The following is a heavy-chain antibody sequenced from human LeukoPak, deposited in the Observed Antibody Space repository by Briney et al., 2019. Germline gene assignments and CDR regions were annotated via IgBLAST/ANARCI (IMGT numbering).Heavy chain of an antibody. Sequence: ASVKVSCKASGYTFTSYYMHWVRQAPGQGLEWMGIINPSGGSTSYAQKFQGRVTMTRDTSTSTVYMELSSLRSEDTAVYYCARGGNYDFWSGYSRPSDYWGQGTLVTVSS. V-gene: IGHV1-46*01. CDR3: ARGGNYDFWSGYSRPSDY. CDR1: GYTFTSYY. D-gene: IGHD3-3*01. CDR2: INPSGGST. J-gene: IGHJ4*02.